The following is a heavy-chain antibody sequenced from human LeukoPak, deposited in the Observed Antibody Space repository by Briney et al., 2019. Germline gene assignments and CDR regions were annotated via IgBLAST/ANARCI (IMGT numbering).Heavy chain of an antibody. Sequence: SETLSLTCTVSGGSISSSSYYWGWIRQPPGKGLEWIGSIYYSGSTYYNPSLKSRVTISVDTSKNQFSLKLSSVTAADRTVYYCARHGGYAYAFDIWGQGTTVTVSS. D-gene: IGHD1-26*01. J-gene: IGHJ3*02. CDR2: IYYSGST. CDR3: ARHGGYAYAFDI. V-gene: IGHV4-39*01. CDR1: GGSISSSSYY.